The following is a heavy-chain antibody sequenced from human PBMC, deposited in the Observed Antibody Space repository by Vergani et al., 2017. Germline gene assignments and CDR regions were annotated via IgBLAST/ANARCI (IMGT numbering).Heavy chain of an antibody. CDR3: ARVAVAGTFYYYYGMDV. CDR1: GFTFSSYA. CDR2: ISYDGSNK. V-gene: IGHV3-30-3*01. D-gene: IGHD6-19*01. Sequence: QVQLVESGGGVVQPGRSLRLSCAASGFTFSSYAMHWVRQAPGKGLEWVAVISYDGSNKYYADSVKGRFTISRDNSKNTLYLQMNRLRAEDTAVYYCARVAVAGTFYYYYGMDVWGQGTTVTVSS. J-gene: IGHJ6*02.